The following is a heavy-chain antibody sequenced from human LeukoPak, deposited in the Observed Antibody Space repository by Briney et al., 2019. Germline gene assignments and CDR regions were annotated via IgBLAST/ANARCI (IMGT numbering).Heavy chain of an antibody. V-gene: IGHV1-8*01. CDR2: MNPNSGNT. Sequence: GASVKVSCKASGYTFTSYDINWVRQATGQGLEWMGWMNPNSGNTGYAQKFQGRVTMTRNTSISTAYMELSSLRSEDTAVYYCARGYGVMVRGVIINRVDYWGQGTLVTVSS. D-gene: IGHD3-10*01. CDR1: GYTFTSYD. J-gene: IGHJ4*02. CDR3: ARGYGVMVRGVIINRVDY.